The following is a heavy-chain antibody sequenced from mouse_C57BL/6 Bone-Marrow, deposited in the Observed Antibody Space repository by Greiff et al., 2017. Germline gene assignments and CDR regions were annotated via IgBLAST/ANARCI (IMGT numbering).Heavy chain of an antibody. D-gene: IGHD1-1*01. J-gene: IGHJ1*03. Sequence: QVQLQQSGSELRSPGSSVKLSCKDFDSEVFPIAYMSWVRQKPGHGFEWIGGILPSIGRTIYGEKFEDKATLDADTLSNTAYLELNSLTSEDSAIYYCARRHYGSSYDWYFDVWGTGTTVTVSS. V-gene: IGHV15-2*01. CDR1: DSEVFPIAY. CDR2: ILPSIGRT. CDR3: ARRHYGSSYDWYFDV.